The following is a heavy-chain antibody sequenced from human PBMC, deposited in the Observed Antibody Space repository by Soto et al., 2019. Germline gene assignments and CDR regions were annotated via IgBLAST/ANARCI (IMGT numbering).Heavy chain of an antibody. J-gene: IGHJ6*02. CDR3: PTDRLNEGYSSGWGYYYYGMDV. D-gene: IGHD6-19*01. V-gene: IGHV6-1*01. CDR2: TYYRSKWYN. Sequence: PSQTLSLTCAISGDSVSSNSAAWNWIRQSPSRGLEWLGRTYYRSKWYNDYAVSVKSRITINPDTSKNQFSLQLNSVTPEDTAVYYCPTDRLNEGYSSGWGYYYYGMDVWGQGTTVTVSS. CDR1: GDSVSSNSAA.